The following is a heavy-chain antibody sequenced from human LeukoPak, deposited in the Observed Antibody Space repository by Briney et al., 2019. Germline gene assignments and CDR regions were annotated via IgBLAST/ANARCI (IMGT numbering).Heavy chain of an antibody. J-gene: IGHJ4*02. CDR3: ARGYGHYYGSGSYYPPLGY. CDR1: GFTFSSYS. V-gene: IGHV3-21*01. CDR2: ISSSSSYI. Sequence: PGGSLRLSCAASGFTFSSYSMNWVRQAPGKGLEGVSSISSSSSYIYYADSVKGRFTISRDNAKNSLYLQMNSLRAEDTAVYYCARGYGHYYGSGSYYPPLGYWGQGTLVTVSS. D-gene: IGHD3-10*01.